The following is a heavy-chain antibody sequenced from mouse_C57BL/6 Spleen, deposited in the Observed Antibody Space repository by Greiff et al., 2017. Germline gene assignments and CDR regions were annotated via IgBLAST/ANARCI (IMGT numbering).Heavy chain of an antibody. V-gene: IGHV1-50*01. J-gene: IGHJ2*01. CDR3: ARSYDFGYYFDY. Sequence: QVQLQQPGAELVKPGASVKLSCKASGYTFTSYWMQWVKQRPGQGLEWIGEIDPSDSYTNYNQKFKGKATLTVATSSSTAYMQLSSLTSEDSAVYYCARSYDFGYYFDYWGQGTTLTVSS. CDR2: IDPSDSYT. CDR1: GYTFTSYW. D-gene: IGHD2-4*01.